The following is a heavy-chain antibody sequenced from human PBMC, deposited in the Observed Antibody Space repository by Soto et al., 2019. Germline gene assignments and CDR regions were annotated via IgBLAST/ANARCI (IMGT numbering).Heavy chain of an antibody. J-gene: IGHJ6*02. D-gene: IGHD6-13*01. V-gene: IGHV1-18*01. CDR2: ISAYNGNT. Sequence: GASVKVSCKASGYTFTSYGISWVRQAPGQGLEWMGWISAYNGNTNYAQKLQGRVTMTTDTSTSTAYMELRSLRSDDTAVCYCARGVYSSSWATDYYAMDVWGQGTTVTVSS. CDR1: GYTFTSYG. CDR3: ARGVYSSSWATDYYAMDV.